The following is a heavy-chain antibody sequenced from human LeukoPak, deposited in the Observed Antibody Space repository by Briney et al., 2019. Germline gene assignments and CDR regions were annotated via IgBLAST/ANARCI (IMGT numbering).Heavy chain of an antibody. Sequence: GGSLRLSCAVSGFIFSSSAMSWVRQAPGKGLEWVSAISGSGGSTYYADSVKGRFTISRDNSKNTLYLQMNSLRAEDTAVYYCAKFSDLGAYFDYWGQGTLVTVSS. D-gene: IGHD3-16*01. CDR2: ISGSGGST. J-gene: IGHJ4*02. CDR1: GFIFSSSA. V-gene: IGHV3-23*01. CDR3: AKFSDLGAYFDY.